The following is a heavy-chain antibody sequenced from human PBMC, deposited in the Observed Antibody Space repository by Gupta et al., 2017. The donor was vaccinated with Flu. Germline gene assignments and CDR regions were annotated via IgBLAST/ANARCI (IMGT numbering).Heavy chain of an antibody. Sequence: QVQLQESGPGLVKPSQTLSLTCTVSGGSISSGSYYWSWIRQPAGKGLEWIGRIYTSGSTNYNPSLKSRVTISVDTSKNQFSLKLSSVTAADTAVYYCARDLHYYYGMDVWGQGTTVTVSS. CDR1: GGSISSGSYY. J-gene: IGHJ6*02. CDR3: ARDLHYYYGMDV. CDR2: IYTSGST. V-gene: IGHV4-61*02.